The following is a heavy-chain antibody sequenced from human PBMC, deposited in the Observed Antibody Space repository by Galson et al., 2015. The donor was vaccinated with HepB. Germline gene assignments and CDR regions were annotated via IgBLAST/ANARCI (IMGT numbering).Heavy chain of an antibody. CDR2: ISSSSSTI. CDR3: ARVAGDLAFDY. D-gene: IGHD4-17*01. Sequence: SLRLSCAASGFTFSSYSMNWVRRAPGKGLEWVSYISSSSSTIYYADSVKGRFTISRDNAKNSLYLQMNSLRAEDTAVYYCARVAGDLAFDYWGQGTLVTVSS. J-gene: IGHJ4*02. CDR1: GFTFSSYS. V-gene: IGHV3-48*01.